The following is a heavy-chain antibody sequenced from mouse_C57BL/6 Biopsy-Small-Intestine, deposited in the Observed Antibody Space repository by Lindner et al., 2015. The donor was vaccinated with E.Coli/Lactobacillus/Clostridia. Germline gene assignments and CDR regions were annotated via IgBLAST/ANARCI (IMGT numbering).Heavy chain of an antibody. CDR3: ARDYGDYFFAY. D-gene: IGHD2-13*01. J-gene: IGHJ3*01. V-gene: IGHV1-14*01. CDR2: INPNNDGT. Sequence: VQLQESGPELVKPGASVKMSCKASGYTFTSYVMHWVKQKPGQGLEWIGYINPNNDGTKYNEKFKGKATLTSDKSSSTAYMEVSSLTSEDSAVYYCARDYGDYFFAYWGQGTLVTVSA. CDR1: GYTFTSYV.